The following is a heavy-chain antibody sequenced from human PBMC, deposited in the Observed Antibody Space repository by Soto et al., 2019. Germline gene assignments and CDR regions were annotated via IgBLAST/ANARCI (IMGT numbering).Heavy chain of an antibody. CDR2: IYDGGST. CDR1: GGSISSSNW. Sequence: QVQLQESGPGLVKPSGTLSLTCAVSGGSISSSNWWSWVRQSPGKGLEWIGEIYDGGSTNYNPSLKSRVTLSIDKSKNQFSLKVTSLTAADTAVYYCARVDDSSRYFWGQGTLVTVSS. D-gene: IGHD6-13*01. V-gene: IGHV4-4*02. J-gene: IGHJ4*02. CDR3: ARVDDSSRYF.